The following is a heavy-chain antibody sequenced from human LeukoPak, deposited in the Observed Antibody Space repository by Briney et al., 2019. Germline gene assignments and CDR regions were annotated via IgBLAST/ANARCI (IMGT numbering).Heavy chain of an antibody. D-gene: IGHD3-22*01. CDR1: GFAFSSYA. CDR3: ARVGSSGPYAFDY. Sequence: GRSLRLSCAASGFAFSSYAMHWVRQAPGKGLEWVAVISYDGSNEYYVDSVKGRFTISRDNSKNTLYLQMNSLRAEDTAVYYCARVGSSGPYAFDYWGQGTLVTVSS. CDR2: ISYDGSNE. V-gene: IGHV3-30-3*01. J-gene: IGHJ4*02.